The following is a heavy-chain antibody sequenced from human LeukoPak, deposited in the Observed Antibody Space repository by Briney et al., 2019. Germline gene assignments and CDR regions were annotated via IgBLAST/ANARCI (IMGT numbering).Heavy chain of an antibody. Sequence: LSLTCTVSGGSISSGGYYWSWIRQHPGKGLEWVSVIYSGGSTYYADSVKGRFTISRGNSKNTLYLQMNSLRAEDTAVYYCASVNGLYQPLRATNDYWGQGTLVTVSS. CDR2: IYSGGST. J-gene: IGHJ4*02. D-gene: IGHD2-2*01. CDR1: GGSISSGGYY. CDR3: ASVNGLYQPLRATNDY. V-gene: IGHV3-53*01.